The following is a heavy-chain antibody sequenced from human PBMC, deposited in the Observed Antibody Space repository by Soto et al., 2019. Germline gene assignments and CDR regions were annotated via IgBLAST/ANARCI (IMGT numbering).Heavy chain of an antibody. CDR2: ISGSATTI. D-gene: IGHD3-10*01. V-gene: IGHV3-11*01. Sequence: PWGSLRLSCAASVFTFSDHYMTWGRQAPGKGLEWVSYISGSATTIYYADSVRGRFTVSRDNAKNSLYLQMNSLRAEDTAVYYCAGDPYYYASEYWGQGILVTVSS. CDR3: AGDPYYYASEY. J-gene: IGHJ4*02. CDR1: VFTFSDHY.